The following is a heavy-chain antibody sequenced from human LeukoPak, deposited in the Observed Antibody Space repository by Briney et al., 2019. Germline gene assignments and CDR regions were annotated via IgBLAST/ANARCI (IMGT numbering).Heavy chain of an antibody. V-gene: IGHV6-1*01. J-gene: IGHJ6*02. D-gene: IGHD1-1*01. CDR1: GDRVSINSAA. CDR3: ARQSSTDYYYYGLDA. Sequence: SQTLSLTFAISGDRVSINSAAWNWIRQSPSRGLEWLGRTYYRSKWHYDYAESVKRRITVNPDTSKNQFSLQLNSVTPEDTAVYYCARQSSTDYYYYGLDAWGQGTTVAVSS. CDR2: TYYRSKWHY.